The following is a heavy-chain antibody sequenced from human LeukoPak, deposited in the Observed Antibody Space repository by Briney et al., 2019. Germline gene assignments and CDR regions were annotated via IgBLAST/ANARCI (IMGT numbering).Heavy chain of an antibody. CDR1: GYTFTSYG. Sequence: ASVKVSCKASGYTFTSYGISWVRQAPGQGLEWMGWISTYNANTHYPQKLQGRVTMTTDTSTSTAYMELRSLRSDDTAVYYCARGYDILTGYYDYYYYYYMDVWGKGTTVTVSS. D-gene: IGHD3-9*01. CDR3: ARGYDILTGYYDYYYYYYMDV. V-gene: IGHV1-18*01. J-gene: IGHJ6*03. CDR2: ISTYNANT.